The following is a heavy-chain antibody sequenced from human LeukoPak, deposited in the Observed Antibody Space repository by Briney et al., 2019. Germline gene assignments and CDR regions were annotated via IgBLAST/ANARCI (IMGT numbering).Heavy chain of an antibody. CDR1: GGSISRSRYY. J-gene: IGHJ3*02. D-gene: IGHD6-19*01. CDR2: IYYSGST. CDR3: ARLAQWHNAFDI. V-gene: IGHV4-39*07. Sequence: SETLSLTCTVSGGSISRSRYYWGWIRQPPGKGLEWIGSIYYSGSTNYNPSLKSRVTISVDTSKNQFSLKLSSVTAADTAVYYCARLAQWHNAFDIWGQGTMVTVSS.